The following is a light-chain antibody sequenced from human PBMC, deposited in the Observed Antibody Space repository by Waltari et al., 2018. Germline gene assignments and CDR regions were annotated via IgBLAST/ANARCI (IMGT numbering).Light chain of an antibody. J-gene: IGLJ1*01. CDR2: DVA. CDR1: ASALGNYDH. Sequence: QSALTQPASVSGSPGQSITISCTGTASALGNYDHVSWYQQHPGKAPKLIIYDVANRPSGVSDRFSGSKSGNTASLTISGLQAEDEADYYCKSFTNRLTYVFGSGTKVSV. CDR3: KSFTNRLTYV. V-gene: IGLV2-14*03.